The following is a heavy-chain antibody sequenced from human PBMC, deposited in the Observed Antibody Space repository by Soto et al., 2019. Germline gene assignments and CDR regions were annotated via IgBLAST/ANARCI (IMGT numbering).Heavy chain of an antibody. Sequence: QVQLQESGPGVVEPSQTLSLTCTVSGGSINNNGYFWSWIRQPPGSGLEWIGHIYNSGSTYSNPSLKSRLTISVDTSKNQFSLKLSSVTAADTAVYYCARGPSGDKVVYWGQGTLVTVSS. J-gene: IGHJ4*02. CDR3: ARGPSGDKVVY. D-gene: IGHD1-26*01. CDR1: GGSINNNGYF. V-gene: IGHV4-30-4*01. CDR2: IYNSGST.